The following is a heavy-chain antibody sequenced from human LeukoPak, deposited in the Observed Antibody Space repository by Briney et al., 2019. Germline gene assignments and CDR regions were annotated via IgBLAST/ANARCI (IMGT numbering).Heavy chain of an antibody. CDR3: ARIHDYGDYELDY. CDR2: ISSSGSTI. V-gene: IGHV3-11*01. D-gene: IGHD4-17*01. Sequence: GGSLRLSCAASGFTFSDYYMSWIRQAPGKGLEWVSYISSSGSTIYYADSVKGRFTISRDNAKNSLYLQMNGLRAEDTAVYYCARIHDYGDYELDYWGQGTLVTVSS. CDR1: GFTFSDYY. J-gene: IGHJ4*02.